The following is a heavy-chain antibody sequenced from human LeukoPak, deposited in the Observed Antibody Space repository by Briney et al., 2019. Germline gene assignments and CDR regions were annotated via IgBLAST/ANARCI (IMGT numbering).Heavy chain of an antibody. V-gene: IGHV3-30*18. CDR1: GFTFSSYG. D-gene: IGHD6-13*01. J-gene: IGHJ4*02. Sequence: GRSLRLSCAASGFTFSSYGMHWVRQAPGKGLEWVAVISYDGSNKYYADSVKGRFTISRDNSKNTLYLQMNSLRAEDTAVYYCAKDGPRGAAAGTPIDYWGQGTLVTVSS. CDR3: AKDGPRGAAAGTPIDY. CDR2: ISYDGSNK.